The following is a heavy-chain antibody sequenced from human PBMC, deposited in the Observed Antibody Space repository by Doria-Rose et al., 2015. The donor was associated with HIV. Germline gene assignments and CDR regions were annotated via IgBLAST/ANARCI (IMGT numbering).Heavy chain of an antibody. Sequence: QESGPVLVEPTETLTLTCTVSGVSLSSPGMGVSWIRQPPGKALEWLANIFSDDERSYETSLKSRLTISRGTSKSQVVLTMTDMDPVDTATYYCARIKSSRWYHKYYFDFWGQGTLVIVSA. V-gene: IGHV2-26*01. CDR3: ARIKSSRWYHKYYFDF. CDR1: GVSLSSPGMG. D-gene: IGHD6-13*01. CDR2: IFSDDER. J-gene: IGHJ4*02.